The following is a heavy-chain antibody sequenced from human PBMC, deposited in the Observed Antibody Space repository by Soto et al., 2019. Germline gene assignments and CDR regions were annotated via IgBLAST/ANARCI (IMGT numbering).Heavy chain of an antibody. V-gene: IGHV3-23*01. CDR3: AKDGAIFGVVDWFDP. D-gene: IGHD3-3*01. Sequence: EVQLLESGGGLVQPGGSLRLSCVASGFTFSSYAMSWVRQAPGKGLEWVSAISGSGGSTYYADSVKGRFTISRDNSKNTLYLQMNSLRAEDTAVYYCAKDGAIFGVVDWFDPWGQGTLVTVSS. CDR2: ISGSGGST. J-gene: IGHJ5*02. CDR1: GFTFSSYA.